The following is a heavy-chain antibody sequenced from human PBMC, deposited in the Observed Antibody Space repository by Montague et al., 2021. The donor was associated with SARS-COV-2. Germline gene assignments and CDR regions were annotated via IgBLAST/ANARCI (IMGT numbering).Heavy chain of an antibody. CDR2: TYYRSKWYN. CDR3: AREGEWELQGPRHSSFYFAMDV. CDR1: GDSVASNSAA. Sequence: CAISGDSVASNSAAWIWIRQSPSRGLEWLARTYYRSKWYNEYAVSAKSRINIIPDTSKNHLSLQVNSVTPEDTAVYYCAREGEWELQGPRHSSFYFAMDVWGQGTSVTVSS. D-gene: IGHD1-26*01. V-gene: IGHV6-1*01. J-gene: IGHJ6*02.